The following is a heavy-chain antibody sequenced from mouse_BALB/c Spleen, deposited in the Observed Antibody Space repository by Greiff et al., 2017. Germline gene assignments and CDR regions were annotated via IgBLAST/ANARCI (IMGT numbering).Heavy chain of an antibody. CDR3: ARPYRSPVAWFAY. D-gene: IGHD2-14*01. CDR2: ISSGSSTI. CDR1: GFTFSSFG. Sequence: EVHLVESGGGLVQPGGSRKLSCAASGFTFSSFGMHWVRQAPEKGLEWVAYISSGSSTIYYADTVKGRFTISRDNPKNTLFLQMTSLRSEDTAMYYCARPYRSPVAWFAYWGQGTLVTVSA. V-gene: IGHV5-17*02. J-gene: IGHJ3*01.